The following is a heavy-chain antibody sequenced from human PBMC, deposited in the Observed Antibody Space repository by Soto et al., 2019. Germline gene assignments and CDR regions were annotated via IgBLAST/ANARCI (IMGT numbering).Heavy chain of an antibody. CDR1: GYSFTTYG. CDR3: ARDTPHRRDSSEIDP. J-gene: IGHJ5*02. CDR2: ISSDNGKT. Sequence: QVQLVQSGAEVKKPGASVKVSCKTSGYSFTTYGISWVRQAPGLGLEWMGWISSDNGKTNYAQKHQGRLTMTTDTSTSTVYMELRSLTSDDTAVYYCARDTPHRRDSSEIDPWGQGTLVTVSS. D-gene: IGHD3-22*01. V-gene: IGHV1-18*01.